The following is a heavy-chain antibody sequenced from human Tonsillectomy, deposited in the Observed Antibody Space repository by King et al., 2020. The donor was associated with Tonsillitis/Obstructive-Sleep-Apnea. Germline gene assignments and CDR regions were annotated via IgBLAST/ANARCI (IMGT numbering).Heavy chain of an antibody. V-gene: IGHV3-23*04. CDR3: AKDGWSH. CDR2: ISESASST. Sequence: VQLVGSGGGLVQPGGSLRLSCAASGFTFSSYTMSWVRQAPGKGLEWVSAISESASSTHYADSVKGRFTISRDNSRNTLFLQMNSLRAEDTAVYYCAKDGWSHWGQGTLVTVSS. CDR1: GFTFSSYT. J-gene: IGHJ4*02. D-gene: IGHD3-3*01.